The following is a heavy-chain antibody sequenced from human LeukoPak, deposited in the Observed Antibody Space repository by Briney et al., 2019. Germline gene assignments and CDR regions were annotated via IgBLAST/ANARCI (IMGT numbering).Heavy chain of an antibody. D-gene: IGHD1-26*01. CDR1: GYTFTSYY. CDR3: ARGGRWELPRPYAFDI. CDR2: ISVYNGHT. V-gene: IGHV1-18*04. Sequence: ASVKVSCKASGYTFTSYYMHWVRQAPGQGLEWMGWISVYNGHTNYAQNLQGRVTMTTDTSTSTAYMELRSLRSDDTAVYYCARGGRWELPRPYAFDIWGQGTMVTVSS. J-gene: IGHJ3*02.